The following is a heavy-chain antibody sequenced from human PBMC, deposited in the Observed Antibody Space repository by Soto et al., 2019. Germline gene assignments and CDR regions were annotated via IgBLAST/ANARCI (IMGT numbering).Heavy chain of an antibody. CDR2: IKSKTDGGTT. J-gene: IGHJ4*02. Sequence: GGSLRLSCAASGFTFSNAWMSWVRQAPGKGLEWVGRIKSKTDGGTTDYAAPVKGRFTISRDDSKNTLYLQMNSLKTEDTAVYYCTTDYVDTAMVTDYWGQGTLVTVSS. V-gene: IGHV3-15*01. D-gene: IGHD5-18*01. CDR3: TTDYVDTAMVTDY. CDR1: GFTFSNAW.